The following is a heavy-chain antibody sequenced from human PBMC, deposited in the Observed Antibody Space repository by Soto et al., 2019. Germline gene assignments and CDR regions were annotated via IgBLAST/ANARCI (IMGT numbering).Heavy chain of an antibody. CDR3: ARVAYYDSSGYYYYFDY. CDR1: GYSISSGYY. Sequence: PSETLSLTCAVSGYSISSGYYWGWIRQPPGKGLEWIGSIYRSGTTYYNPSLRSRVTISVDMSKNQFSLRLSSVTAADTAVYYCARVAYYDSSGYYYYFDYWGQGTLVTV. D-gene: IGHD3-22*01. J-gene: IGHJ4*02. CDR2: IYRSGTT. V-gene: IGHV4-38-2*01.